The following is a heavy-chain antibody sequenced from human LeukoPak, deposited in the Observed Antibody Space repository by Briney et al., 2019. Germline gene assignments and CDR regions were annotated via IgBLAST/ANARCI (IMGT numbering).Heavy chain of an antibody. J-gene: IGHJ4*02. D-gene: IGHD4-11*01. CDR1: GFTFSSYG. V-gene: IGHV3-23*01. CDR3: TTSPVPGIDY. Sequence: GGSPRLSCAASGFTFSSYGMSWVRQAPGKGLEWVSSISGNGGRTYYTDSVKGRFTISRDNSKNMLYLQMNSLRAEDTAVYYCTTSPVPGIDYWGQGTLVTVSS. CDR2: ISGNGGRT.